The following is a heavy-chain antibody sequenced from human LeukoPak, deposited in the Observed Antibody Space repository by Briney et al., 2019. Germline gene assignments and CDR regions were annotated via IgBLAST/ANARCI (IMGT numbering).Heavy chain of an antibody. J-gene: IGHJ5*02. D-gene: IGHD6-13*01. CDR1: GGSISSSSYY. CDR3: AREGRIAAAWFDP. V-gene: IGHV4-39*01. CDR2: IYYSGST. Sequence: PSGTLSLTCTVSGGSISSSSYYWGWIRQPPGKGLEWIGSIYYSGSTYYNPSLKSRVTISVDTSKNQFSLKLSSVTAADTAVYYCAREGRIAAAWFDPWGQGTLVTVSS.